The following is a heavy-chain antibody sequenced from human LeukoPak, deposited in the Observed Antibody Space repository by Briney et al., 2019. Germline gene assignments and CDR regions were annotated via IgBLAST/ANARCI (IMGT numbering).Heavy chain of an antibody. CDR1: GGSISSYY. CDR3: ARNYGYYYDSSGYLFDY. Sequence: SETLSLTCTVSGGSISSYYWSWIRQPPGKGLEWIGYIYYSGSTNYNPSLKSRVTISVDTSKNQFSLKLSSMTAADTAVYYCARNYGYYYDSSGYLFDYWGQGTLVTVSS. D-gene: IGHD3-22*01. V-gene: IGHV4-59*08. CDR2: IYYSGST. J-gene: IGHJ4*02.